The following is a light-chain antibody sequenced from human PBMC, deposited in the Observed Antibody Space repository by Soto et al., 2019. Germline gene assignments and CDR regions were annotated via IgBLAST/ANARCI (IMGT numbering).Light chain of an antibody. CDR1: SSDVGSYNL. J-gene: IGLJ2*01. CDR3: CSYAGSSTLVV. V-gene: IGLV2-23*01. CDR2: EGS. Sequence: QSALTQPASVSGSPGQSITISCTGTSSDVGSYNLVSWYQQHPGKAPKLMIYEGSKRPSGVSNRFSGSKSGNTASLTISGLQAEDEVDYYCCSYAGSSTLVVFGGGTNLTVL.